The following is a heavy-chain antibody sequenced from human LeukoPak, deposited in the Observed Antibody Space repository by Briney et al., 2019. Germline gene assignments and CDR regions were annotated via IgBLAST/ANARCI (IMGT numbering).Heavy chain of an antibody. CDR1: GYSISSGYY. D-gene: IGHD2-21*02. J-gene: IGHJ5*02. CDR3: ARLVVVTATTAGWFDP. CDR2: IYHSGST. Sequence: SETLSLTCTVSGYSISSGYYWGWIRQPPGKGLEWIGSIYHSGSTYYNPPLKSRVTISVDTSKNQFSLKLSSVTAADTAVYYCARLVVVTATTAGWFDPWGQGTLATVSS. V-gene: IGHV4-38-2*02.